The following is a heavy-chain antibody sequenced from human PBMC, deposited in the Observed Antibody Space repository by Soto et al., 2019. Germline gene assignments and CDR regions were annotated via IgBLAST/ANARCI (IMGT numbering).Heavy chain of an antibody. CDR1: GGSISSVCYY. V-gene: IGHV4-31*02. D-gene: IGHD2-21*02. J-gene: IGHJ6*02. CDR2: IYYSGST. Sequence: SETLSLTWTVSGGSISSVCYYWSWIRQHPGKGLEWIGYIYYSGSTYYNPSLKSRVTISVDTSKNQFSLKLSSVTAADTAVYYCARVCGGDCHYGMDVWGQGTTVTVSS. CDR3: ARVCGGDCHYGMDV.